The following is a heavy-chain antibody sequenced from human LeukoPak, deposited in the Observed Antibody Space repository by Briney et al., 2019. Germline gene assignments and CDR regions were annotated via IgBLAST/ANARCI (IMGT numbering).Heavy chain of an antibody. CDR2: IRYDGSNK. CDR1: GFTFSSYG. V-gene: IGHV3-30*02. J-gene: IGHJ4*02. CDR3: AREVDSSSWYRAFDY. Sequence: GGSLRLSCAASGFTFSSYGMHWVRQAPGKGLEWVAFIRYDGSNKYYADSVKGRFTISRDNAKNSLYLQMNSLRAEDTAVYYCAREVDSSSWYRAFDYWGQGTLVTVSS. D-gene: IGHD6-13*01.